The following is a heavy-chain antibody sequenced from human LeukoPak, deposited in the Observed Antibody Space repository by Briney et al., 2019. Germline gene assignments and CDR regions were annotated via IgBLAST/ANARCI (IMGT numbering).Heavy chain of an antibody. D-gene: IGHD6-13*01. CDR3: ARVKVAVAGIGWFDP. J-gene: IGHJ5*02. V-gene: IGHV3-53*01. Sequence: GGSLRLSCVASGFTVRSNYMSWVRQAPGRGLEWVSVVYSGGTAYYADSVKGRFTISRDNSKNTLYLQMNSLRAEDTAVYYCARVKVAVAGIGWFDPWGQGSLVTVSS. CDR1: GFTVRSNY. CDR2: VYSGGTA.